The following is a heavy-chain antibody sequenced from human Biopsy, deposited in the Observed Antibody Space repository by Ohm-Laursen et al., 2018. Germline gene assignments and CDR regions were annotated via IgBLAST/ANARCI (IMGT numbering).Heavy chain of an antibody. D-gene: IGHD6-19*01. CDR1: GYTFTAFS. CDR3: ARNTGWYGDLYYFDY. J-gene: IGHJ4*02. V-gene: IGHV1-46*01. Sequence: ASVKVSCKLSGYTFTAFSVHWLRQAPGQGLEWMGMINPSGSTTSYPQIFQGRVTMTRDTSKSTVYMELSSLRSADTAVYFCARNTGWYGDLYYFDYWGQGTLVTVSS. CDR2: INPSGSTT.